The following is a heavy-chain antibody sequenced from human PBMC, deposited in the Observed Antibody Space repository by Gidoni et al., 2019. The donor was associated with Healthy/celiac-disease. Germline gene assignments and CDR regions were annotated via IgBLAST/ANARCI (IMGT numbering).Heavy chain of an antibody. CDR1: GFTFSSYA. Sequence: EVQLLESGGGLVQPGGSLRLSCAASGFTFSSYAMSWVRQAPGKGLEWVSAISGSGGSTYYADSVKGRFTISRDNSKNTLYLQMNSLRAEDTAVYYCAKIPIGSVAAPYYFDYWGQGTLVTVSS. CDR3: AKIPIGSVAAPYYFDY. J-gene: IGHJ4*02. D-gene: IGHD6-19*01. CDR2: ISGSGGST. V-gene: IGHV3-23*01.